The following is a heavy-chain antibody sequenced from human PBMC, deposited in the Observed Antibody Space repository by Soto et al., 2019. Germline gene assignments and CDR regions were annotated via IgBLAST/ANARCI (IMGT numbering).Heavy chain of an antibody. J-gene: IGHJ4*02. CDR2: IYYSGST. CDR1: GGSISSSSYY. Sequence: SVPLSLTCTVSGGSISSSSYYWGWIRQPPGKGLEWIGSIYYSGSTYYNPSLKSRVTISVDTSKNQFSLKLSSVTAADTAVYYCARRGWRAAAVWGQGTLVTVSS. V-gene: IGHV4-39*01. CDR3: ARRGWRAAAV. D-gene: IGHD6-13*01.